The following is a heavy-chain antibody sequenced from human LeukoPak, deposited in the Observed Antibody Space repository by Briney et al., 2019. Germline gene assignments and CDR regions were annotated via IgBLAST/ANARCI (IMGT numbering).Heavy chain of an antibody. CDR1: GFTFTSSA. Sequence: GGSLRLSCSASGFTFTSSAMTWVRQLPGKGLDWVSTISDSGDSTYYADSVKGRFTISRDNSKNTLYLQMNSLRAEDTAVYYCAKVAQRAFDIWGQGTMVTVSS. V-gene: IGHV3-23*01. J-gene: IGHJ3*02. CDR2: ISDSGDST. CDR3: AKVAQRAFDI.